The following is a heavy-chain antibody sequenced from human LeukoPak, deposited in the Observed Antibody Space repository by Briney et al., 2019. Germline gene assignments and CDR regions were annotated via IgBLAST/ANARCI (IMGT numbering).Heavy chain of an antibody. J-gene: IGHJ3*02. D-gene: IGHD2-21*02. CDR3: ASPFAYCGGDCWAPNAFDI. V-gene: IGHV1-69*06. CDR2: IIPIFGTT. CDR1: GDIFSNYA. Sequence: SVKVSCKASGDIFSNYAISWVRQAPGQGLEWMGGIIPIFGTTNYAQKFQGRVTITADKSTSTAYMELSSLKSDDTAVYYCASPFAYCGGDCWAPNAFDIWGQGTMVTVSS.